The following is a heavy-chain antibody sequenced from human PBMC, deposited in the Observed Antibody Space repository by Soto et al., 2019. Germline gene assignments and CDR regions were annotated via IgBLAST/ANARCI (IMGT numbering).Heavy chain of an antibody. J-gene: IGHJ3*02. V-gene: IGHV3-49*03. CDR3: IRALSGGQSSGSGAFDI. D-gene: IGHD3-10*01. Sequence: GGSLRLSCTASGFTFGDYAMSWFRQAPGKGLEWVGFIRSKAYGGTTEYAASVKGRFTISRDDSKSIAYLQMNSLKTEDTAVYYCIRALSGGQSSGSGAFDIWGQGTMVTVSS. CDR1: GFTFGDYA. CDR2: IRSKAYGGTT.